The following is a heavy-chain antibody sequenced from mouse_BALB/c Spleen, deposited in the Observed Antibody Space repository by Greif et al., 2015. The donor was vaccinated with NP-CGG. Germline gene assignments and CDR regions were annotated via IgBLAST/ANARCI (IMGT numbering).Heavy chain of an antibody. Sequence: EVQLQQSGAELVKPGASVKLSCTASGFNIKDTYMHWVKQRPEQGLEWIGRIDPANGNTKYDPKFQGKATITADTSSNTAYLQLSSLTSEDTAVYYCAREGLLREDFDYWGQGTTLTVSS. J-gene: IGHJ2*01. V-gene: IGHV14-3*02. D-gene: IGHD2-3*01. CDR2: IDPANGNT. CDR3: AREGLLREDFDY. CDR1: GFNIKDTY.